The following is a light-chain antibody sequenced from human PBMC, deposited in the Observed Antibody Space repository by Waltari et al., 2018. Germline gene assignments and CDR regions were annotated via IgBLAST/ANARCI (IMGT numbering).Light chain of an antibody. CDR2: DVN. J-gene: IGLJ3*02. V-gene: IGLV2-14*03. Sequence: QSALTHPASVSGSPGQSLLISCPGTNTDVGAYNTASWFQHHPGKAPKLIIHDVNKRPSGVSSRFSASKSDNTASLTISGLQAEDEANYYCTSFRSGASWVFGGGTTLTVL. CDR3: TSFRSGASWV. CDR1: NTDVGAYNT.